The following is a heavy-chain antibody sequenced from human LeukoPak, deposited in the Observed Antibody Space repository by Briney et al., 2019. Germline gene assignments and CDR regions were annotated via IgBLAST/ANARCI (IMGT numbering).Heavy chain of an antibody. V-gene: IGHV1-2*02. Sequence: ASVKVSCKASGYTFTGYYMHWVRQAPGQGLEWMGWINPNSGGTNYAQKFQGRVTMTRDTSISTAYMELSRLRSDDTAVYYCARTLSPYYDILTGYYHSFDYWGQETLVTVSS. J-gene: IGHJ4*02. CDR2: INPNSGGT. CDR1: GYTFTGYY. D-gene: IGHD3-9*01. CDR3: ARTLSPYYDILTGYYHSFDY.